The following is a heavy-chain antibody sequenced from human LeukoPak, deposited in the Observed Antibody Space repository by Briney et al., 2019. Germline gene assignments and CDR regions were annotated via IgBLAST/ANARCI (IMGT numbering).Heavy chain of an antibody. CDR2: ISSSSSYI. CDR3: ARVRVSDCSSTSCSLMDFDY. D-gene: IGHD2-2*01. V-gene: IGHV3-21*01. Sequence: GGSLRLSCAASGFTFSSYSMNWVRQAPGKGLEWVSSISSSSSYIYYADSVKGRFTISRDNAKNSLYLQMNSLRAEDTAVYYCARVRVSDCSSTSCSLMDFDYWGQGTLVTVSS. CDR1: GFTFSSYS. J-gene: IGHJ4*02.